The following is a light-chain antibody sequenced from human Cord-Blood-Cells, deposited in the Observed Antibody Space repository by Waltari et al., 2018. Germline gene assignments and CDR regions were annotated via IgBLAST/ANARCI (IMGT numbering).Light chain of an antibody. V-gene: IGKV3-11*01. CDR3: QQRSNWPPTWT. J-gene: IGKJ1*01. CDR2: DAS. Sequence: QSPATLSLSPGERATLSCRASQSVSSYLAWYQQKPGQAPRLLIYDASNRATGIPARFSGSGSGTDFTLTISSLEPEDFAVYYCQQRSNWPPTWTFGQGTKVEIK. CDR1: QSVSSY.